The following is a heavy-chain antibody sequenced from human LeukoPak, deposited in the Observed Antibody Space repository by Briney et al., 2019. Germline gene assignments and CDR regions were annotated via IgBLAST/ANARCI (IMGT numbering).Heavy chain of an antibody. CDR2: IYSDNT. CDR1: GFTVSSNS. CDR3: ARLYNWNFGTFDI. D-gene: IGHD1-7*01. J-gene: IGHJ3*02. V-gene: IGHV3-53*01. Sequence: PGGSLRLSCTVSGFTVSSNSMSWVRQAPGKGLEWVSFIYSDNTHYSDSVKGRFTISRDNSKNTLYLQINSLRAEDTAVYYCARLYNWNFGTFDIWGKGTVVTVSS.